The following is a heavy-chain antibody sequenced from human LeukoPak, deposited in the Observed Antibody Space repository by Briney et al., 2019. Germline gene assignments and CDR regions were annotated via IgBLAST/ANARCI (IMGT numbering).Heavy chain of an antibody. D-gene: IGHD3-3*01. CDR3: AKFSHGYYDHDWFDP. J-gene: IGHJ5*02. CDR1: GFTFSSYA. V-gene: IGHV3-23*01. Sequence: GGSLRLSCAASGFTFSSYAMSWVRQAPGKGLEWVSAISGSGGSTYYADSVKGRFTIPRDNSKNTLYLQMNSLRAEDTAVYYCAKFSHGYYDHDWFDPWGQGTLVTVSS. CDR2: ISGSGGST.